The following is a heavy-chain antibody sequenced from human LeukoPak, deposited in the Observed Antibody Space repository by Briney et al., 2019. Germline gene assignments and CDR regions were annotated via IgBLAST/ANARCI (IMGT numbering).Heavy chain of an antibody. J-gene: IGHJ4*02. CDR1: GDSVSSAGYH. V-gene: IGHV4-61*08. CDR2: SGSP. D-gene: IGHD1-26*01. Sequence: SETLFLTCSVSGDSVSSAGYHWSWIRQAPGKGLEWTGHSGSPSYNPSLKSRVTISVDTSKNQFSLKLSSVTAADTAVYYCARGRTRYGGYVDYWGQGTLVTVSS. CDR3: ARGRTRYGGYVDY.